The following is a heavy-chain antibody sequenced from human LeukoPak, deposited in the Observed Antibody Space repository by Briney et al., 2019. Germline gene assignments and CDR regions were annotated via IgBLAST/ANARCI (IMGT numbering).Heavy chain of an antibody. CDR2: IKMDGSEK. CDR1: GFTFSSYW. Sequence: PGGSLRLSCVASGFTFSSYWMSWVRQPPGKGLEWVGNIKMDGSEKYYGDFVKGRFTISRDNAKKSLFLQINSLRAEDTAVYFCARAGYCNGGNCYEDPYFDSWGQGTLVTVSS. CDR3: ARAGYCNGGNCYEDPYFDS. J-gene: IGHJ4*02. V-gene: IGHV3-7*01. D-gene: IGHD2-15*01.